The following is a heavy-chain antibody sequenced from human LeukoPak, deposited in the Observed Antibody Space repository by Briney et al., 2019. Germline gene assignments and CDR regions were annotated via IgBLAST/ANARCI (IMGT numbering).Heavy chain of an antibody. CDR2: IKEDGSEK. CDR1: GLAFSSYW. CDR3: ARGEYYYDGGY. Sequence: GGSLRLSCAASGLAFSSYWMSWVRQAPEKGLEWVANIKEDGSEKNYVDSVKGRFTISRDNAKNSLYLQMNSLRADDTAVYYCARGEYYYDGGYWGQGTLVTVSS. D-gene: IGHD3-22*01. V-gene: IGHV3-7*05. J-gene: IGHJ4*02.